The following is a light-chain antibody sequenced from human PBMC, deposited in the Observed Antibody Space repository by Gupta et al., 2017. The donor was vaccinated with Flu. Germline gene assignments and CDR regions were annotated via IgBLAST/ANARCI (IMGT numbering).Light chain of an antibody. CDR2: KDS. CDR1: AFPRQY. J-gene: IGLJ3*02. V-gene: IGLV3-25*03. Sequence: VSPGQTARITCSVDAFPRQYASLSQHSPGPAPILFPYKDSQRPSGIPARFSGSSSGTTVTLTISGGQEEDEADYYCQSTVNVDGWVFGGGTKLTVL. CDR3: QSTVNVDGWV.